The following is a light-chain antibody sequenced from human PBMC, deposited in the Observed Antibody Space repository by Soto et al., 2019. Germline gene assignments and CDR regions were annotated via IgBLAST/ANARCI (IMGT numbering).Light chain of an antibody. CDR3: CSYAGSNNLGV. Sequence: QSALTQPPSASGSPGQSVTISCTGTSSDLRGYNYVSWYQQHPGKAPKLMIYEVSKRPSGVPDRFSGSKSGNTASLTVSGLQAEDEADYYCCSYAGSNNLGVFGTGTKVTVL. J-gene: IGLJ1*01. CDR1: SSDLRGYNY. V-gene: IGLV2-8*01. CDR2: EVS.